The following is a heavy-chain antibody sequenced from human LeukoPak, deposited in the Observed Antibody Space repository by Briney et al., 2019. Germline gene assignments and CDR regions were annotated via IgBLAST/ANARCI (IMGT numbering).Heavy chain of an antibody. CDR3: AKDDGGSYYIYYYYMDV. CDR2: ISGSGGNT. J-gene: IGHJ6*03. CDR1: GLTFSNYG. D-gene: IGHD1-26*01. Sequence: PGGTLRLSCAASGLTFSNYGMSWVRQAPGKGLEWVSAISGSGGNTYYADSVKGLFTISRDNSKNTLYLQMNSMRAEDTAVYYCAKDDGGSYYIYYYYMDVWGKGTTVTISS. V-gene: IGHV3-23*01.